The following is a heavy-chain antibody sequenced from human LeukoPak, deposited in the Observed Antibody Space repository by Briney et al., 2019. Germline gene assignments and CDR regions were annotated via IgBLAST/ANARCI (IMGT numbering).Heavy chain of an antibody. CDR2: ISSSSSTI. CDR3: ARGTRFLEWLFSEFDY. J-gene: IGHJ4*02. CDR1: GFTFSSYS. V-gene: IGHV3-48*01. D-gene: IGHD3-3*01. Sequence: GGCLRLSCAASGFTFSSYSMNWVRQAPGKGLEWVSYISSSSSTIYYADSVKGRFTISRDNAKNSLYLQMNSLRAEDTAVYYCARGTRFLEWLFSEFDYWGQGTLVTVSS.